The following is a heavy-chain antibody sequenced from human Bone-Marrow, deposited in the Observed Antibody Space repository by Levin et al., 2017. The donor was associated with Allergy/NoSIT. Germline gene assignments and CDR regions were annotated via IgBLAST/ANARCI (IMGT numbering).Heavy chain of an antibody. Sequence: SVKVSCKASGGTFSSYAISWVRQAPGQGLEWMGGIIPIFGTANYAQKFQGRVTITADESTSTAYMELSSLRSEDTAVYYCARVGGYYDILTGYQTHYYYYGMDVWGQGTTVTVSS. CDR3: ARVGGYYDILTGYQTHYYYYGMDV. CDR2: IIPIFGTA. D-gene: IGHD3-9*01. CDR1: GGTFSSYA. V-gene: IGHV1-69*13. J-gene: IGHJ6*02.